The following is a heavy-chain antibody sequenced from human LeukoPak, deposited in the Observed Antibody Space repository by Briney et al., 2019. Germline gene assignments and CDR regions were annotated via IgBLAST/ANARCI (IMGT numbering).Heavy chain of an antibody. CDR1: GGSISSSSYY. J-gene: IGHJ6*03. CDR2: IYYSGST. Sequence: SETLSLTCTVSGGSISSSSYYWGWIRQPPGKGLEWIGSIYYSGSTNYNPSLKSRVTVSVDTSKNQFSLKLTSVTAADTAIYYCARDHSSSWGGGYYYYYMDVWGKGTTVTISS. CDR3: ARDHSSSWGGGYYYYYMDV. V-gene: IGHV4-39*07. D-gene: IGHD6-13*01.